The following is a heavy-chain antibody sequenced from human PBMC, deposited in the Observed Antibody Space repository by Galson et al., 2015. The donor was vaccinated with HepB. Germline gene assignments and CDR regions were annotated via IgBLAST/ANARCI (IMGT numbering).Heavy chain of an antibody. J-gene: IGHJ4*02. CDR3: AREVAEPFRSGWYYYFDY. CDR1: GYTFTSYY. CDR2: INPSGGST. D-gene: IGHD6-19*01. Sequence: SVKVSCKASGYTFTSYYMHWVRQAPGQGLEWMGIINPSGGSTSYAQKFQGRVTMTRDTSTSTVYMELSSLRSEDTAVYYCAREVAEPFRSGWYYYFDYWGQGTLVTVSS. V-gene: IGHV1-46*01.